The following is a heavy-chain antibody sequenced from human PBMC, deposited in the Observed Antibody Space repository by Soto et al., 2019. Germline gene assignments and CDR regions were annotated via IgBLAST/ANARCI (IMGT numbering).Heavy chain of an antibody. CDR3: AKDPKGATTG. D-gene: IGHD1-26*01. CDR2: ISGSGGST. V-gene: IGHV3-23*01. CDR1: GFTFSSYA. Sequence: GSLRLSCAASGFTFSSYAMCWVRQAPGKGLEWVSAISGSGGSTYYADSVKGRFTISRYNSKNTLYLQMNSLRAEDTAVYYCAKDPKGATTGWGQGTTVTVSS. J-gene: IGHJ4*02.